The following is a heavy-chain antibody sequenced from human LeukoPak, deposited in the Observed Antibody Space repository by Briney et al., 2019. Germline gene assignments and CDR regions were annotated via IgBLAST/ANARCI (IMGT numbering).Heavy chain of an antibody. CDR1: GFTVSSNY. V-gene: IGHV3-53*01. CDR3: AKVVVVPAAIPY. Sequence: GGSLRLSCAASGFTVSSNYMSWVRQAPGKGLEWVSVIYSGGSTYYADSVKGRFTISRDNSKNTLYLQMNSLRAEDTAVYYCAKVVVVPAAIPYWGQGTLVTVSS. D-gene: IGHD2-2*01. CDR2: IYSGGST. J-gene: IGHJ4*02.